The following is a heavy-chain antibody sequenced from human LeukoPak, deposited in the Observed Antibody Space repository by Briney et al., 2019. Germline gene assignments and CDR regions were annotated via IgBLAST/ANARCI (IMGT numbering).Heavy chain of an antibody. Sequence: GGSLRLSCAASGFTFSSYAMHWVRQAPGKGLEWVAVISYDGSNKYYADSVKGRFTISRDNSKSTLYLQMNSLRAEDTAVYYCARQLGTSIIPQSAFDVWGQGTMVTVSS. CDR2: ISYDGSNK. J-gene: IGHJ3*01. CDR1: GFTFSSYA. V-gene: IGHV3-30-3*01. D-gene: IGHD6-6*01. CDR3: ARQLGTSIIPQSAFDV.